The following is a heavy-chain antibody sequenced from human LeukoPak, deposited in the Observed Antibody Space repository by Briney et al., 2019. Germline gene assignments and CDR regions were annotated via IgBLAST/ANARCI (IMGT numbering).Heavy chain of an antibody. CDR2: IYYSGST. D-gene: IGHD4-17*01. CDR3: ARAQDYAMGAFDI. J-gene: IGHJ3*02. CDR1: GGSISSSSYY. Sequence: SETLSLTCTVPGGSISSSSYYWGWIRQPPGKGLEWIGSIYYSGSTYYNPSLKSRVTISVDKSKNQFSLKLSSVTAADTAVYYCARAQDYAMGAFDIWGQGTMVTVSS. V-gene: IGHV4-39*07.